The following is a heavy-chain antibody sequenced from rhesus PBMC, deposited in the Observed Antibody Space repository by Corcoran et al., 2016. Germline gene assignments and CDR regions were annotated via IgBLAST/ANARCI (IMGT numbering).Heavy chain of an antibody. J-gene: IGHJ4*01. D-gene: IGHD3-16*01. V-gene: IGHV4-76*01. CDR1: GDSISSGYD. CDR3: ARDGYYYSGTYPLDY. CDR2: IHCNSGST. Sequence: QVQLQESGPGVVKPSETLSLTCAVSGDSISSGYDWSWIRQSPGKGLEWIGSIHCNSGSTNYNPSLKTRLTISEDASKNQFALKLISVTAADTAVYYCARDGYYYSGTYPLDYWGQGVLVTVSS.